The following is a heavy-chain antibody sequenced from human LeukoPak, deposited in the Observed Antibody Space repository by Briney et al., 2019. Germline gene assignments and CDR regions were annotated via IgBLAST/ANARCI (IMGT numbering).Heavy chain of an antibody. V-gene: IGHV3-66*02. CDR2: IYNTGTT. J-gene: IGHJ4*02. D-gene: IGHD6-13*01. Sequence: GGSLRLSCAASGLTVTNAWMNWVRQAPGKGLAWVSTIYNTGTTNYADSVKGRFTISRDNSKNTLYVQMNSLRAEDTAVYYCARGLSESSWYANYWGQGTLVTVSS. CDR3: ARGLSESSWYANY. CDR1: GLTVTNAW.